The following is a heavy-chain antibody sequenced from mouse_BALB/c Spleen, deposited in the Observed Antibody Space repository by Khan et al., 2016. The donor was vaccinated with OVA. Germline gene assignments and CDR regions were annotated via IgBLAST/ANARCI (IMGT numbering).Heavy chain of an antibody. V-gene: IGHV3-2*02. J-gene: IGHJ2*01. CDR3: ARTARIKY. Sequence: EVKLEESGPGLVKPSQSLSLTCTVTGYSITSGYGWNWIRQFPGNKLEWMGYISYSGSTNYNPSLKSRISITGDTSKNQFFLQLNSVTTEDTATYYCARTARIKYWGQGTTLTVSS. D-gene: IGHD1-2*01. CDR1: GYSITSGYG. CDR2: ISYSGST.